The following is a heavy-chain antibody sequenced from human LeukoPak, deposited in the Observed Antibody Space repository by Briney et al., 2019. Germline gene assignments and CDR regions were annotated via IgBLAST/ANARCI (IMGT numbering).Heavy chain of an antibody. CDR3: ARERTYSGSGSTYPYYDY. CDR2: IKPDGSEK. V-gene: IGHV3-7*01. Sequence: EGSLRLSCAASGFMFSSCWMSWVRQSPGKGLEWVANIKPDGSEKYYVDSVKGRFTISRDNAKNALYLEMNSLRVGDTAVYYCARERTYSGSGSTYPYYDYWGQGTLVTVSS. J-gene: IGHJ4*02. D-gene: IGHD3-10*01. CDR1: GFMFSSCW.